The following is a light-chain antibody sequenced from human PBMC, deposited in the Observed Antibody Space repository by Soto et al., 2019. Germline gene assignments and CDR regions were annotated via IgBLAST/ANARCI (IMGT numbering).Light chain of an antibody. CDR3: QQRSNWPGVT. V-gene: IGKV3-11*01. Sequence: EIVLTQSPATLSLSPGERATLSCRASQSVSSYLAWYQQKPGQAPRLLIYDASNRATGIPARFSGSGSGTDFTLTISSLEPEDFAVYYCQQRSNWPGVTFGGRTKVEIK. CDR1: QSVSSY. CDR2: DAS. J-gene: IGKJ4*01.